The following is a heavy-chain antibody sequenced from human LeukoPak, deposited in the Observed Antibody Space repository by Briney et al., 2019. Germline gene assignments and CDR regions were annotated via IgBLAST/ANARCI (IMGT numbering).Heavy chain of an antibody. D-gene: IGHD4-17*01. V-gene: IGHV3-64*02. CDR1: GFTFSSFA. CDR2: ISSNGGRT. J-gene: IGHJ6*02. CDR3: ARSTTGGYGMDV. Sequence: GGSLRLSCSASGFTFSSFAMHWVRQAPGKGLEYVAAISSNGGRTYYADSVKGRFTISRDTPKNTLYLQMGSLRSEDMAVYYCARSTTGGYGMDVWGQGTTVTVS.